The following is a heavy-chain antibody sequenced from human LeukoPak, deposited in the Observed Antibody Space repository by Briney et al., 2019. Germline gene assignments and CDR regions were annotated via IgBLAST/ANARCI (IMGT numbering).Heavy chain of an antibody. J-gene: IGHJ5*02. CDR1: GGSISSSSYY. CDR3: ARDRSGSCNWFDP. Sequence: SETLSLTCTVSGGSISSSSYYWGWIRQPPGKGLEWIGSIYYSGSTYYNPSLKSRVTISVDTSKNQFSLKLSSVTAADTAVYYCARDRSGSCNWFDPWGQGTLVTVSS. CDR2: IYYSGST. V-gene: IGHV4-39*07. D-gene: IGHD3-10*01.